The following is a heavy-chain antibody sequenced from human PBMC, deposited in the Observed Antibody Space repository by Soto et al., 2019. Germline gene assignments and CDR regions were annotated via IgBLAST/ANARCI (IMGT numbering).Heavy chain of an antibody. CDR2: INADGSRT. D-gene: IGHD3-22*01. Sequence: GSLRLSCAASGVTFSGYWMHWVRQAPGKGLEWVARINADGSRTNYADSVKGRFTTSRDNAKNTLYLQMNSLRAEDTAVYYCARDLTYYYDSSGYHTGTGFDYWGQGTLVTV. CDR1: GVTFSGYW. J-gene: IGHJ4*02. V-gene: IGHV3-74*01. CDR3: ARDLTYYYDSSGYHTGTGFDY.